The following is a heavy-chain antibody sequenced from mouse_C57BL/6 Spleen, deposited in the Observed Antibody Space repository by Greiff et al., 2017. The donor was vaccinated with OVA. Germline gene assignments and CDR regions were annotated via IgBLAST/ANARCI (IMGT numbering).Heavy chain of an antibody. J-gene: IGHJ1*03. CDR1: GYTFTDYY. D-gene: IGHD1-1*01. V-gene: IGHV1-26*01. CDR3: ARRITTVVANVDV. Sequence: EVQLQQSGPELVKPGASVKISCKASGYTFTDYYMNWVKQSHGKSLEWIGDINPNNGGTSYNQKFKGTATLTVDKSSSTAYMELRSLTYEDSAVYYCARRITTVVANVDVWGTGTTVTVSS. CDR2: INPNNGGT.